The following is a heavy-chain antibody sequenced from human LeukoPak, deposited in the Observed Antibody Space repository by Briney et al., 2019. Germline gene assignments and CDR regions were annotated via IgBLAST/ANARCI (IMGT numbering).Heavy chain of an antibody. CDR2: IRSDGSDK. CDR1: GFIFSTYG. Sequence: GGSLRLSCAASGFIFSTYGMHWVRQAPGKGLEWVAFIRSDGSDKSYAGSVMGRFTISRDNSRNTLHLQMNTLGAEDTAVYYRGKHDSSSDYWGQGTLVTVSS. CDR3: GKHDSSSDY. D-gene: IGHD3-22*01. V-gene: IGHV3-30*02. J-gene: IGHJ4*02.